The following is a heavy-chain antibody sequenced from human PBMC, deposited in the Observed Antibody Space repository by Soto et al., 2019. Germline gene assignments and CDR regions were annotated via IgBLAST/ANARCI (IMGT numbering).Heavy chain of an antibody. CDR3: ASHMEQLGWFDP. D-gene: IGHD6-13*01. CDR2: IYYSGST. CDR1: GGSISSYY. J-gene: IGHJ5*02. V-gene: IGHV4-59*08. Sequence: SETLSLTCAVSGGSISSYYWSWIRQPPGKGLEWIGYIYYSGSTKYNPSLKSRVTISVDTSKNQFSLRLTSVTAADTAVYYCASHMEQLGWFDPWGQGTLVTVSS.